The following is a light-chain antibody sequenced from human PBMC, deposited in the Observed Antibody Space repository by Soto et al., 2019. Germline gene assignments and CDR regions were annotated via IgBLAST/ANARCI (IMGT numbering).Light chain of an antibody. CDR2: TNT. V-gene: IGLV1-44*01. J-gene: IGLJ2*01. Sequence: QSVLTQPPSASGTPGQKVTFSCSGSGSNIGGNVVNWYQQLPGTAPKLLIYTNTQRPSGVPDRFSGSKSGTSASLAISGLQSEDEADYYYAAWDDSLNGLLFGGGTKLTVL. CDR1: GSNIGGNV. CDR3: AAWDDSLNGLL.